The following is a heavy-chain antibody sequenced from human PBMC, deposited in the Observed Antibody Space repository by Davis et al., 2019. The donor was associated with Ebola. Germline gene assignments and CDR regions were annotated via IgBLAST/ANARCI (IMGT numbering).Heavy chain of an antibody. CDR2: ISAYNGNT. J-gene: IGHJ3*02. D-gene: IGHD1-26*01. V-gene: IGHV1-18*01. Sequence: AASVKVSCKASGYTFTSYGISWVRQAPGQGLEWMGWISAYNGNTNYAQKLQGRVTMTTDTPTSTAYMELRRLRSDATAVYYCARDSLVGAAGIWGQGTMVTVSS. CDR1: GYTFTSYG. CDR3: ARDSLVGAAGI.